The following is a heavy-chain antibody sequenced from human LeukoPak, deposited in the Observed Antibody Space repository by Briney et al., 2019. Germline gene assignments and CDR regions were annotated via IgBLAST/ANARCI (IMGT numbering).Heavy chain of an antibody. J-gene: IGHJ4*02. CDR2: IRYDGSNK. CDR3: AKDPSNAARGRGIYFDY. Sequence: GGSLRLSCAASGFTFSSYGMHWVRQAPGKGLEWVAFIRYDGSNKYYADSVKGRFTISRDNSKNTLYLQMNSLRAEDTAVYYCAKDPSNAARGRGIYFDYWGQGTLVTVSS. CDR1: GFTFSSYG. D-gene: IGHD3-10*01. V-gene: IGHV3-30*02.